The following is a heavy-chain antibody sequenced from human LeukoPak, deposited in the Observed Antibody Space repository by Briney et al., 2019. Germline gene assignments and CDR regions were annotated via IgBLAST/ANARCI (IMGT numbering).Heavy chain of an antibody. CDR1: GFTFSSYA. D-gene: IGHD5-12*01. CDR2: ISGSGGNT. J-gene: IGHJ4*02. V-gene: IGHV3-23*01. CDR3: ARARWLQLIDY. Sequence: GGSLRLSCAASGFTFSSYAMSWVRQAPGKGLEWVSAISGSGGNTYYADSVKGRFTISRDNSKNTLYLQMNSLRAEDTAVYYCARARWLQLIDYWGQGTLVTVSS.